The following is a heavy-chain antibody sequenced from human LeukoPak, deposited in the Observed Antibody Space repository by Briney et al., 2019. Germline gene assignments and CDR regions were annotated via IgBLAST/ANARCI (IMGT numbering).Heavy chain of an antibody. V-gene: IGHV1-2*02. D-gene: IGHD4-17*01. CDR1: GYTFTGYY. J-gene: IGHJ5*02. CDR2: INPNSGGT. CDR3: ASLHHDYGRVPNWFDP. Sequence: ASVKVSCKASGYTFTGYYMHWVRQAPGQGLEWMGWINPNSGGTNYAQKFQGRVTMTRGTSISTAYMELSRLRSDDTAVYYCASLHHDYGRVPNWFDPWGQGTLVTVSS.